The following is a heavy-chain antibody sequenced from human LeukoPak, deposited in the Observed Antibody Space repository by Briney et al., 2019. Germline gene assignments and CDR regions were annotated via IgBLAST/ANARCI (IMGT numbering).Heavy chain of an antibody. D-gene: IGHD6-13*01. CDR1: GFTVSNNY. CDR2: LYSDGGT. J-gene: IGHJ4*02. V-gene: IGHV3-66*01. Sequence: GGSLRLSCVVSGFTVSNNYMNWVRQAPGKGLEWVSVLYSDGGTYYADSVKGRFTISRDNSKNTLYLQMNSLRAEDTAVYYCARAVGIAVAGLDYWGQGTLVTVSS. CDR3: ARAVGIAVAGLDY.